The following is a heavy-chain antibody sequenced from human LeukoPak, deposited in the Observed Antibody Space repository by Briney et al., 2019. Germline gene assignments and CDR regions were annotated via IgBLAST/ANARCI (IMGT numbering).Heavy chain of an antibody. D-gene: IGHD3-10*01. CDR1: VYTFTSYG. CDR3: ARDTVLLGFGERNGAIDF. Sequence: VSVTVSCMPSVYTFTSYGLRGVRQAPRQGREGVGWISPYNGNTNYPQKLQGRVTMTTSTSTSTAYMELRSLRSDDTAVYYCARDTVLLGFGERNGAIDFWGQGTLVTVSS. CDR2: ISPYNGNT. J-gene: IGHJ4*02. V-gene: IGHV1-18*01.